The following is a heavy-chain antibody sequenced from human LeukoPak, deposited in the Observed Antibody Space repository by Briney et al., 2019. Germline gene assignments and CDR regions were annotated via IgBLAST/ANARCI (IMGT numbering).Heavy chain of an antibody. CDR3: ASLGRYYYGSGSSDY. V-gene: IGHV4-39*01. CDR1: GVSISSSNYY. Sequence: PSETLSLTCTVSGVSISSSNYYWGWIRQPPGKGLEWIGSIYYSGSTYYNPSLKSRVTISVDTSKNQFSLKLSSVTAADTAVYYCASLGRYYYGSGSSDYWGQGTLVTVSS. D-gene: IGHD3-10*01. J-gene: IGHJ4*02. CDR2: IYYSGST.